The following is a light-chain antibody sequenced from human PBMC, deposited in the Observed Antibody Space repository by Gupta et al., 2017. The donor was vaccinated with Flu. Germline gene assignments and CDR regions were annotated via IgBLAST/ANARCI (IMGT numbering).Light chain of an antibody. CDR3: QQDNSYPLT. CDR1: QTITSW. J-gene: IGKJ1*01. CDR2: KTS. V-gene: IGKV1-5*03. Sequence: DIQLPQSPSTLSASVGDRITITCRASQTITSWLAWYQQKPGKAPNLLIYKTSTLQSGVPSRFSGSGSGTDFTLTISSLQADDFATYYCQQDNSYPLTFGQGTKVEIK.